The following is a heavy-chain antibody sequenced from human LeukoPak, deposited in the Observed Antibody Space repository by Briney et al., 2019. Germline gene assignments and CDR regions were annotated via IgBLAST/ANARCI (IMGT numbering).Heavy chain of an antibody. CDR1: GGSISSYY. CDR3: ARGPPITRTYHYYMDV. CDR2: IYTSGST. Sequence: SEILSLTCTVSGGSISSYYWSWIRQPAGKGLEWIGRIYTSGSTNYNPSLKSRASISVHKSKNQFSLRLSSVTAADTAVYYCARGPPITRTYHYYMDVWGKGTTVTVSS. J-gene: IGHJ6*03. V-gene: IGHV4-4*07. D-gene: IGHD3-3*01.